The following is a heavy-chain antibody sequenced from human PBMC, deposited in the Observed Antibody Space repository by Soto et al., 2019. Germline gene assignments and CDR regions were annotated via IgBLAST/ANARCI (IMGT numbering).Heavy chain of an antibody. CDR2: ISSSGSTI. D-gene: IGHD3-3*01. Sequence: VGSLRLSCSASGFTFSDYYMSWIRQAPGKGLEWVSYISSSGSTIYYADSVKGRFTISRDNAKNSLYLQMNSLRAEDTAVYYCARDSSGYSVPRFDYWGQGTLVTVSS. J-gene: IGHJ4*02. CDR3: ARDSSGYSVPRFDY. V-gene: IGHV3-11*01. CDR1: GFTFSDYY.